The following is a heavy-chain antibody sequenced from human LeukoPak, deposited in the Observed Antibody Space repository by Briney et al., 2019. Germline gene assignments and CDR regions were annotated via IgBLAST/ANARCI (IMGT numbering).Heavy chain of an antibody. Sequence: PGGSLRLSCAASGFGFSSYAMHWVRQAPGKGLEWVAVISYDGSDKYYADSVKGRFTISRDNPKNTLYVQMDSLRAEDTAVYYCARVNTETTFCHYYGMDVWGQGTTVTVSS. CDR3: ARVNTETTFCHYYGMDV. D-gene: IGHD4-17*01. J-gene: IGHJ6*02. CDR2: ISYDGSDK. CDR1: GFGFSSYA. V-gene: IGHV3-30-3*01.